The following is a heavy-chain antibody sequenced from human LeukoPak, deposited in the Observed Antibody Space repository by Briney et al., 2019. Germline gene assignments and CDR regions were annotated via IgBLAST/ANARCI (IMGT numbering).Heavy chain of an antibody. V-gene: IGHV1-18*01. J-gene: IGHJ6*03. Sequence: GASVKVSCKASGYTFTSYGISWVRQAPGQGLEWMGWISAYKGNTNYAQKLQGRVTMTTDTSTSTAYMELRSLRSNDTAVYYCARDKGTEGTYYYYYMDVWGKGTTVTVSS. CDR1: GYTFTSYG. CDR2: ISAYKGNT. CDR3: ARDKGTEGTYYYYYMDV. D-gene: IGHD1/OR15-1a*01.